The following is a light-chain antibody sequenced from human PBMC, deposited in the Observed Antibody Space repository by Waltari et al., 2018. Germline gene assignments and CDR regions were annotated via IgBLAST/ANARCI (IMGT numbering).Light chain of an antibody. CDR1: SGHSSHI. J-gene: IGLJ3*02. CDR2: VNSDGSH. V-gene: IGLV4-69*01. Sequence: QLVLTQSPSASASLGASVRLTCTLDSGHSSHIIAWPQQQPEKGPRYLMKVNSDGSHSKGDEIPDCFSGSGSGAERYLIISSVQSEDEADYYCQTGGHGTWVFGGGTKLTVL. CDR3: QTGGHGTWV.